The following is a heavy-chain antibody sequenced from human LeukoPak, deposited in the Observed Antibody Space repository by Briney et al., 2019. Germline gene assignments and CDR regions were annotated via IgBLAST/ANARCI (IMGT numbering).Heavy chain of an antibody. V-gene: IGHV3-7*03. CDR3: TTDTWYSAGH. Sequence: GSLRLSCTASGFIFSGSWMAWTRQAPGKGLEWVAIIKKDGSEKCYVDSMKGRFTASRDNAKNSLFLQMNSLRAEDTAIYYCTTDTWYSAGHWGQGTLVTVSS. CDR2: IKKDGSEK. J-gene: IGHJ4*02. D-gene: IGHD2-15*01. CDR1: GFIFSGSW.